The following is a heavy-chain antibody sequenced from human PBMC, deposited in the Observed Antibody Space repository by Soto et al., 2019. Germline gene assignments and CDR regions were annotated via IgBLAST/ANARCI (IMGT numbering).Heavy chain of an antibody. CDR3: ARGPEYSSSILFDY. J-gene: IGHJ4*02. D-gene: IGHD6-6*01. CDR1: GDSVSSNSAA. Sequence: QTLSLTCVISGDSVSSNSAAWNWIRQSPSRGLEWLGRTYYRSKWYNDYAVSVKSRITINPDTSKNQFSLQLNSVTPEDTAVYYCARGPEYSSSILFDYWGQGTLVTVSS. V-gene: IGHV6-1*01. CDR2: TYYRSKWYN.